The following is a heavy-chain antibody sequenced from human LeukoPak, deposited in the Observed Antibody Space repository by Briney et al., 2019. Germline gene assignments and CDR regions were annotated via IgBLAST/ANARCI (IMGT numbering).Heavy chain of an antibody. CDR2: ISYDGSNK. CDR1: GFTFSSYG. CDR3: AKGRRYMDV. Sequence: PGRSLRLSCAASGFTFSSYGMHWVRQAPGKGLEWVAVISYDGSNKYYADSVKGRFTISRDNSKNTLYLQMNSLRAEDTAVYYCAKGRRYMDVWGKGTTVTVSS. J-gene: IGHJ6*03. V-gene: IGHV3-30*18.